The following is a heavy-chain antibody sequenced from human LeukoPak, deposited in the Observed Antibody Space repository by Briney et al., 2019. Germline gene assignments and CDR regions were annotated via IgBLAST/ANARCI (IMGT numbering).Heavy chain of an antibody. D-gene: IGHD6-19*01. V-gene: IGHV3-7*01. CDR3: AREYSIAVAGPTFDY. Sequence: GGSLRLSCAASGFTFSSYWMSWVRQAPGKGLEWVANIKQDGSEKYYVDSVKGRFTISRDNAKNSLYLQMNSLIAEDTAVYYCAREYSIAVAGPTFDYWGQGTLVTVSS. CDR2: IKQDGSEK. J-gene: IGHJ4*02. CDR1: GFTFSSYW.